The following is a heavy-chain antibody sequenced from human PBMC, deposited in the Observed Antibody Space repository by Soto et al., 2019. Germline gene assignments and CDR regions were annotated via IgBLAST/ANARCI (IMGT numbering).Heavy chain of an antibody. D-gene: IGHD6-19*01. Sequence: QVQLVESGGGVVQPGRSLRLSCAASGFTFSSYGMHWVRQAPGKGLEWVAVIWYDGSNKYYADSVKGRFTISRDNSKNTLYLQMNSLRAEDTAVYYCAREGDHSSGPFDYWGQGTLVTVSS. CDR3: AREGDHSSGPFDY. J-gene: IGHJ4*02. CDR2: IWYDGSNK. V-gene: IGHV3-33*01. CDR1: GFTFSSYG.